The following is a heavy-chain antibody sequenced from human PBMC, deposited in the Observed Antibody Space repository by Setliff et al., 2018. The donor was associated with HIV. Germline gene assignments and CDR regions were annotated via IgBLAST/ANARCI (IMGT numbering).Heavy chain of an antibody. Sequence: PGGSLRLSCVASGFAFNDYWMSWVRQAPGKGLEWVGRIKSKTDGGATDYAAPVKGRLTISRDDSINTLYLQMNSLRAEDTAVYYCARDGGWGGQGTLVTVSS. CDR2: IKSKTDGGAT. D-gene: IGHD1-26*01. CDR1: GFAFNDYW. V-gene: IGHV3-15*01. CDR3: ARDGGW. J-gene: IGHJ4*02.